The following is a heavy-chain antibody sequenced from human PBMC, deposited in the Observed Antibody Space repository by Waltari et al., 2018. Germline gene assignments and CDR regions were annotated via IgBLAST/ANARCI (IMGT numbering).Heavy chain of an antibody. CDR2: ISHSGRT. CDR3: ARHIRGYDAFDI. D-gene: IGHD3-3*01. J-gene: IGHJ3*02. V-gene: IGHV4-34*02. Sequence: QVQLQQWGAGLLQPSETLSRTCAVYGGSFSGYWGSWIRQPPGKGLEWIGEISHSGRTNYNPSLKSRVTISVDTPKNQFSLKLSSVTAADTAVYYCARHIRGYDAFDIWGQGTMAIVSS. CDR1: GGSFSGYW.